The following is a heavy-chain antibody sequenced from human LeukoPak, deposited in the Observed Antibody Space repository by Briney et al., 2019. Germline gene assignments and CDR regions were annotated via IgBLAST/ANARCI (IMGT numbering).Heavy chain of an antibody. J-gene: IGHJ6*02. CDR1: GGSISSYY. CDR3: ARQYSSSLHYYYYYGMDV. Sequence: PSETLSLTCTVSGGSISSYYWSWIRQPTGKGLEWIGYIYYSGSTNYNPSLKSRVTISVDTSKNQFSLKLSSVTAADTAVYYCARQYSSSLHYYYYYGMDVWGQGTTVTVSS. V-gene: IGHV4-59*01. CDR2: IYYSGST. D-gene: IGHD6-6*01.